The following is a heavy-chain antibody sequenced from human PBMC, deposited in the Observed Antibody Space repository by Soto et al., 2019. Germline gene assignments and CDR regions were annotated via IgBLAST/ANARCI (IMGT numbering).Heavy chain of an antibody. J-gene: IGHJ4*02. CDR3: ARGESVVGDY. Sequence: QVQLVQSGAEEKKPGASVKVSCKASGYTFTSYAMHWVRQAPGQRLEWMGGINAGNGNTKCSQKFQDRVTITRDTSASTAYMELSSLRSEDTAVYYCARGESVVGDYWGQGTLVTVSS. D-gene: IGHD2-15*01. V-gene: IGHV1-3*05. CDR2: INAGNGNT. CDR1: GYTFTSYA.